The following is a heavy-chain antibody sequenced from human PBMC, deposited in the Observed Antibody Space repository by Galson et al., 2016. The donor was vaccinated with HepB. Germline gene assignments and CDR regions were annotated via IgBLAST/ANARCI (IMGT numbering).Heavy chain of an antibody. J-gene: IGHJ3*01. CDR3: AKSGVNTRVAFDV. D-gene: IGHD4/OR15-4a*01. Sequence: SLRLSCAASGFTFSDYYMDWIRQAPRKGLEWIGRTSDKARSYTTEYAASVKGRYTNKRDNSKKSMYRQMNSLQTKDTAVYYCAKSGVNTRVAFDVWGQGTMVTVSS. V-gene: IGHV3-72*01. CDR2: TSDKARSYTT. CDR1: GFTFSDYY.